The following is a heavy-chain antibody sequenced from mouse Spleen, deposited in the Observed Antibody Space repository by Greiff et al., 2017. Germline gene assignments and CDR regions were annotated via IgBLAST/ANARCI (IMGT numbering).Heavy chain of an antibody. D-gene: IGHD2-1*01. CDR3: TTDGNHYYFDY. CDR1: GFNIKDDY. J-gene: IGHJ2*01. V-gene: IGHV14-4*01. CDR2: IDPENGDT. Sequence: EVKVVESGAELVRPGASVKLSCTASGFNIKDDYMHWVKQRPEQGLEWIGWIDPENGDTEYASKFQGKATITADTSSNTAYLQLSSLTSEDTAVYYCTTDGNHYYFDYWGQGTTLTVSS.